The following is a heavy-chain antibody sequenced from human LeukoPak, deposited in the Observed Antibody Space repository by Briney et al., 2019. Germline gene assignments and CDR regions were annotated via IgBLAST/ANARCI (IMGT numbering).Heavy chain of an antibody. CDR1: GDSVSSNSAA. CDR3: ARAGRKAMVTGSYYYYMDV. V-gene: IGHV6-1*01. Sequence: SQTLSLTCAISGDSVSSNSAAWNWIRQSPSRGLEWLGTTYYRSKWYNDYAVSVKSRITINPDTSKNQFSLQLNSATPEDTAVYYCARAGRKAMVTGSYYYYMDVWGKGTTVTVSS. J-gene: IGHJ6*03. CDR2: TYYRSKWYN. D-gene: IGHD5-18*01.